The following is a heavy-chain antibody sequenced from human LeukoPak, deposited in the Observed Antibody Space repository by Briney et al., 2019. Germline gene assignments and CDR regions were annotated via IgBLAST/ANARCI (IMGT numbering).Heavy chain of an antibody. CDR1: GFTFSNYA. CDR3: AKDGGGNCYDPIDY. Sequence: GGSLTLSCGFSGFTFSNYAMSWAPQAPGKGLEWISGITDSGRSSYFADSVRGRFTISRDKTKNTLYLQMNSLRAEDTALYFYAKDGGGNCYDPIDYWGQGILVTVSS. D-gene: IGHD2-21*01. CDR2: ITDSGRSS. V-gene: IGHV3-23*01. J-gene: IGHJ4*02.